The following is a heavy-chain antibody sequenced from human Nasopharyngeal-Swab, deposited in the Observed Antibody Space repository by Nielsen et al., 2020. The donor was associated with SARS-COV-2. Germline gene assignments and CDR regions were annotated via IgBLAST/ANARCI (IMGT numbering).Heavy chain of an antibody. D-gene: IGHD6-6*01. Sequence: GESLKISCAASGFTFRSYAMHWVRQTPGEGLEWVSLISGDGDSAYYADSIKGRFTISRDNRKNSLYLQMNSLRPEDTALYYCAILVAARDFDYWGQGTLVTVSS. J-gene: IGHJ4*02. V-gene: IGHV3-43*02. CDR1: GFTFRSYA. CDR2: ISGDGDSA. CDR3: AILVAARDFDY.